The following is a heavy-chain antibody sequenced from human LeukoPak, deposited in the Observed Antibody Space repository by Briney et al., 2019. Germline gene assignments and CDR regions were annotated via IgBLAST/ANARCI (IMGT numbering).Heavy chain of an antibody. Sequence: GGSLRLSCAASGFTFSSYSMNWVRQAPGKGLEWVSSISSSSSYIYYADSVKGRFTISRDNAKNSLYLQMNSLRAEDTAVYYCAKGRSSGWYDGDYYFDYWGQGTLVTVSS. CDR2: ISSSSSYI. V-gene: IGHV3-21*04. CDR1: GFTFSSYS. D-gene: IGHD6-19*01. CDR3: AKGRSSGWYDGDYYFDY. J-gene: IGHJ4*02.